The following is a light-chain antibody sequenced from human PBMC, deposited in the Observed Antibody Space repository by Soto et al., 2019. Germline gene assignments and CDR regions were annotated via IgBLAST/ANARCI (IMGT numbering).Light chain of an antibody. CDR3: QQYNSSGT. CDR2: GAS. V-gene: IGKV3-15*01. J-gene: IGKJ1*01. Sequence: EIVMTQSPATLSVSPGERATLSCRASQSVSSNLAWYQQKPGQAPRLLIYGASTRATGIPARFSGSGSGTEFTLIISSLQSEDSAVYYCQQYNSSGTFGQGTKVDI. CDR1: QSVSSN.